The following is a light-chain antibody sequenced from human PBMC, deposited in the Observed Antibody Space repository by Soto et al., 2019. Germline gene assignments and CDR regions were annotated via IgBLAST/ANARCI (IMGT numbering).Light chain of an antibody. CDR1: QSVITN. J-gene: IGKJ2*01. CDR2: GAS. V-gene: IGKV3-15*01. Sequence: ELVMTQSPATLSASPGERSTLSCRASQSVITNVAWYQQKPGQAPRLLIYGASTRATGIPARFSGSGSGTEFTLTISSLQSEDFAVYYCQYYSHWPMYTFGQGTKVEIK. CDR3: QYYSHWPMYT.